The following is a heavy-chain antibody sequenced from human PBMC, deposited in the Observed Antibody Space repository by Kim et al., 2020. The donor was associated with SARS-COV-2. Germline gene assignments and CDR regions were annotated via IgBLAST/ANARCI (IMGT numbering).Heavy chain of an antibody. Sequence: AQKFQGRVTMTRDTSTSTVYMELSSLRSEDTAVYYCARGPGALRWYRFDYWGQGTLVTVSS. J-gene: IGHJ4*02. CDR3: ARGPGALRWYRFDY. D-gene: IGHD4-17*01. V-gene: IGHV1-46*01.